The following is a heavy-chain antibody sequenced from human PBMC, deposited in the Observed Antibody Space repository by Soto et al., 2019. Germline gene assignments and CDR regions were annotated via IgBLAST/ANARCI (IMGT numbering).Heavy chain of an antibody. J-gene: IGHJ5*02. CDR3: ARSPAYGDYANLDT. V-gene: IGHV4-4*07. D-gene: IGHD4-17*01. CDR1: GDSVSKYY. CDR2: IYTTRSL. Sequence: QVQLQESGPGLVKPSETLSLTCTVSGDSVSKYYWNWIRQPAGKGLEWIGRIYTTRSLNYNPSLKSRVTMSVDTSKNQFSLKLNLSSVTAADTAVYYCARSPAYGDYANLDTWGQGTLVTVSS.